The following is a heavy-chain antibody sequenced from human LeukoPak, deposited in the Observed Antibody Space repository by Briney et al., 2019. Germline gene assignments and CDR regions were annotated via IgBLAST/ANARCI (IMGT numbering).Heavy chain of an antibody. J-gene: IGHJ6*03. CDR1: GFTFSSYS. CDR2: ISSSSSYI. D-gene: IGHD4-17*01. Sequence: GGSLRPSCAASGFTFSSYSMNWVRQAPGKGLEWVSSISSSSSYIYYADSVKGRFTISRDNAKNSLYLQMNSLRAEDTAVYYCARDLTVTTGYYYYYMDVWGKGTTVTVSS. V-gene: IGHV3-21*01. CDR3: ARDLTVTTGYYYYYMDV.